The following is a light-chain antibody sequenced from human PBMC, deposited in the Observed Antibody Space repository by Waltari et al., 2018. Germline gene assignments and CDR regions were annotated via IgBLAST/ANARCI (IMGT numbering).Light chain of an antibody. CDR1: KIGSKT. J-gene: IGLJ1*01. CDR3: QVWDSGTNHYV. Sequence: SYELTQPPSVSVAPGQTARITCDGAKIGSKTVHWYQHKPGQAPVLVVYEDGDRPSGIPERFSGSNSGNTAALTISRVDAGDEAEYYCQVWDSGTNHYVFGTVTKVTVL. CDR2: EDG. V-gene: IGLV3-21*02.